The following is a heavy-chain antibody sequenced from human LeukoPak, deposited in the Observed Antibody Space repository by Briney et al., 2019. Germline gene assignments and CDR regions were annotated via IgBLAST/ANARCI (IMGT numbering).Heavy chain of an antibody. Sequence: GGSLRLSCAASRFTFSSYSMNWVRQAPGKGLEWVSSISSSSSYIYYADSVKGRFTISRDNAKNSLYLQMNSLRAEDTAVYYCARLTVSQQLVLFDYWGQGTLVTVSS. CDR3: ARLTVSQQLVLFDY. D-gene: IGHD6-13*01. CDR1: RFTFSSYS. V-gene: IGHV3-21*01. J-gene: IGHJ4*02. CDR2: ISSSSSYI.